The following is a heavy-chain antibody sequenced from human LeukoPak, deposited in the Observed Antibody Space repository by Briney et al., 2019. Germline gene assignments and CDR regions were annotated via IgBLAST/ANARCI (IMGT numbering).Heavy chain of an antibody. V-gene: IGHV4-59*01. J-gene: IGHJ5*02. CDR1: GGSISSYY. D-gene: IGHD3-16*01. CDR3: ARGGDDYVWGSPNWFDP. CDR2: IYYSGST. Sequence: SETLSLTCTVPGGSISSYYWSWLRQPPGKGLEWIGYIYYSGSTNYNPSLKSRVTISVDTSKNQFSLKLSSVTAADTAVYYCARGGDDYVWGSPNWFDPWGQGTLVTVSS.